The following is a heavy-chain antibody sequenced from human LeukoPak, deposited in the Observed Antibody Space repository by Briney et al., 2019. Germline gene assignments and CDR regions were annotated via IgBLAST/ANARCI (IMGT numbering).Heavy chain of an antibody. Sequence: SETLSLTCTVSGGSISSSSYYWGWIRQPPGKGLEWIGSIYYSGSTYYNPSLKSRVTISIDTSKNQFSLKLSSVAAADTAVYYCARDTGIYTHYAFDIWGQGTMVTVSS. CDR1: GGSISSSSYY. CDR3: ARDTGIYTHYAFDI. CDR2: IYYSGST. J-gene: IGHJ3*02. D-gene: IGHD4-11*01. V-gene: IGHV4-39*07.